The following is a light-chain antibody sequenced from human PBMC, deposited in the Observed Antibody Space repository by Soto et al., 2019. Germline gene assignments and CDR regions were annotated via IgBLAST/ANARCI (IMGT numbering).Light chain of an antibody. CDR2: DVS. CDR1: FSDINTYNF. V-gene: IGLV2-14*01. CDR3: CIYTGTSLV. J-gene: IGLJ3*02. Sequence: QSVLTQPASVSGSPGPSITISCTGTFSDINTYNFVSWFRQHPGKAPKLMIYDVSSRPSGVSDRFSGSKSGKTASLTISGLQAEDEADYCCCIYTGTSLVFGGGTKLTVL.